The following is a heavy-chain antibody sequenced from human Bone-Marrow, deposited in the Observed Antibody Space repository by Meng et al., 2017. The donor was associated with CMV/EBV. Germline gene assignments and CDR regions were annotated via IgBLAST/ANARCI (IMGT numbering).Heavy chain of an antibody. V-gene: IGHV1-46*01. CDR2: INPSGGST. CDR3: ARSSSTNGRRFDY. Sequence: ASVKVSCKASGYTFTSYFMHWVRQAPGQGLEWMGIINPSGGSTSYAQKFQGRVTMTRDTSTSTVYMELSSLRSEDTAMYYCARSSSTNGRRFDYWGQGPLVTVYS. CDR1: GYTFTSYF. D-gene: IGHD6-13*01. J-gene: IGHJ4*02.